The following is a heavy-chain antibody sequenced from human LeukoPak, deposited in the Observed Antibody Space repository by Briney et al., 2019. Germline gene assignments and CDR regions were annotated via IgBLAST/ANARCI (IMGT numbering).Heavy chain of an antibody. CDR1: GFTFSSYA. CDR2: ISYDGSNK. Sequence: PGGSLRLSCAASGFTFSSYAMHWVRQAPGKGLEWVAVISYDGSNKYYADSVKGRFTISRDNSKNTLYLQMNSLRAEDTAVYYCARGSIAVAVSNYWGQGTLVTVSS. V-gene: IGHV3-30-3*01. CDR3: ARGSIAVAVSNY. J-gene: IGHJ4*02. D-gene: IGHD6-19*01.